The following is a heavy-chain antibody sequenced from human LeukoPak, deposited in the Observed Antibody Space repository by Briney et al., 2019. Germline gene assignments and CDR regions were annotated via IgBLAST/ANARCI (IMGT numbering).Heavy chain of an antibody. CDR2: IYTRGST. V-gene: IGHV4-4*07. J-gene: IGHJ5*02. D-gene: IGHD2-15*01. CDR1: GGSISSYY. Sequence: SETLSLTCTVSGGSISSYYWSWIRPPAGKGLGWIGRIYTRGSTYYNPSLQSRVTISVDTSKNQFSLKLSSVTAADTAVYYCARGVGGYCSGGSCYSGPNWFDPWGQGTLVTVSS. CDR3: ARGVGGYCSGGSCYSGPNWFDP.